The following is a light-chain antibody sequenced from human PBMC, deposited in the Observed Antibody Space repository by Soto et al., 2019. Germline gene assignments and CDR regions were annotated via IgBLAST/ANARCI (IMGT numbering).Light chain of an antibody. CDR2: ASF. J-gene: IGKJ1*01. V-gene: IGKV1-39*01. Sequence: DIQMTQSPSFLSASVGDRVTITCRASQSISDYLNWYQQKEGKAPKLLIYASFNLQTGVPSRFSGSGSGTDFTLIISSLQPEDFATYYCQQSFSSLCTFGQGTKVET. CDR3: QQSFSSLCT. CDR1: QSISDY.